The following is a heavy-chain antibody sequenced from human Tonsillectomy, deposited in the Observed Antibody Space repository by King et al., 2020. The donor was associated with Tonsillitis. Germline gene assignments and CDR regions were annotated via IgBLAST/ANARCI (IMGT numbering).Heavy chain of an antibody. CDR2: IRSTAYGGTT. CDR1: GFTFGDYA. J-gene: IGHJ6*02. CDR3: TRDPVTSYSTSYYYYGMDV. Sequence: VQLVESGGGLVKPGRSLRLSCTASGFTFGDYAMSWFRQAPGKGLEGGGCIRSTAYGGTTEYAASVKGRFTISRDDSKSIAYLQMNSLKTEDTSVYYCTRDPVTSYSTSYYYYGMDVWGQGTTVTVSS. V-gene: IGHV3-49*05. D-gene: IGHD6-13*01.